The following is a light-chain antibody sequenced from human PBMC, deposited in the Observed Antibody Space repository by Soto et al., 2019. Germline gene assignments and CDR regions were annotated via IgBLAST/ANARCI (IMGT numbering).Light chain of an antibody. CDR3: QQYYNWSYT. V-gene: IGKV3-15*01. CDR1: QTVSSN. CDR2: RAS. Sequence: EIVMTQSPATLSVSLGGSATLSCRASQTVSSNFAWYRQKPGQAPTLLIYRASTRVTGIPARFSGSGCGTEFSFIIISLQSEDFAVYYCQQYYNWSYTFGQGTKLEIK. J-gene: IGKJ2*01.